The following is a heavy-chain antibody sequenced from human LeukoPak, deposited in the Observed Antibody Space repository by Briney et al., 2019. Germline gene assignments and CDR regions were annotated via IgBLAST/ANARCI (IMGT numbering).Heavy chain of an antibody. CDR2: ISGSGGST. Sequence: GSLRLSCAASGFTSSSYAMSWVRQAPGKGLEWVSAISGSGGSTYYADSVKGRFTISRDNSKNTLYLQMNSLRAEDTAVYYCAKDLSPTYYYDSSGFPYYFDYWGQGTLVTVSS. V-gene: IGHV3-23*01. CDR3: AKDLSPTYYYDSSGFPYYFDY. D-gene: IGHD3-22*01. CDR1: GFTSSSYA. J-gene: IGHJ4*02.